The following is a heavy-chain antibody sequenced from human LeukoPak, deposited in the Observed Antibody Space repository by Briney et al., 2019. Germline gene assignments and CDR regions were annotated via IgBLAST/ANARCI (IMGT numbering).Heavy chain of an antibody. Sequence: PSETLSLTCAVYGGSFSGDYWNWIRQPPGKGLEWIGEINHSGSTTYNPSLKSRVTISVDTSKNQFSLKLSSVTAADTAVYYCARGGDIVVVPAAIPHWFDPWGQGTLVTVSS. V-gene: IGHV4-34*09. D-gene: IGHD2-2*01. J-gene: IGHJ5*02. CDR1: GGSFSGDY. CDR3: ARGGDIVVVPAAIPHWFDP. CDR2: INHSGST.